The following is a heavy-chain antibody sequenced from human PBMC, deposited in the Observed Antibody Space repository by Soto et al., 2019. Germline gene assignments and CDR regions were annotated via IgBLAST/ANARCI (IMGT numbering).Heavy chain of an antibody. CDR3: ARTRDIVLMVSEIRPMDV. CDR2: IYYSGST. J-gene: IGHJ6*02. V-gene: IGHV4-39*01. CDR1: GGSISSSSYY. D-gene: IGHD2-8*01. Sequence: PSETLSLTCTVSGGSISSSSYYWGWIRQPPGKGLEWIGSIYYSGSTYYNPSLKSRVTISVDTSKNQFSLKLSSVTAADTAVYYCARTRDIVLMVSEIRPMDVWGQGTTVTVPS.